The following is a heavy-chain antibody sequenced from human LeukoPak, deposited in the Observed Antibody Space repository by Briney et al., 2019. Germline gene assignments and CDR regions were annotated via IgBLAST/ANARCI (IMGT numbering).Heavy chain of an antibody. D-gene: IGHD6-19*01. V-gene: IGHV3-23*01. Sequence: GGSLRLSCAASGFTFSSYSMNWVRQAPGKGLEWVSAISGSGGSTYYADSVKGRFTISRDNSKNTLYLQMNSLRAEDTAVYYCAKISSGWWAGAFDIWGQGTVVTVSS. CDR1: GFTFSSYS. CDR3: AKISSGWWAGAFDI. CDR2: ISGSGGST. J-gene: IGHJ3*02.